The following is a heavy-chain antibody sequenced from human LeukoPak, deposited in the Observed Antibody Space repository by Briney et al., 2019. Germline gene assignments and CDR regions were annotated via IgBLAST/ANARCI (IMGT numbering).Heavy chain of an antibody. CDR3: ARDRRAYYDSGAYFDY. CDR2: IYCSGST. CDR1: GGSISSYY. V-gene: IGHV4-59*01. Sequence: SETLSLTCTVSGGSISSYYWSWIRQPPGKGLEWIGYIYCSGSTNYNPSLKSRVTISVDTSKNQFSLKLSSVTAADTAVYYCARDRRAYYDSGAYFDYWGQGTLVTVSS. D-gene: IGHD3-22*01. J-gene: IGHJ4*02.